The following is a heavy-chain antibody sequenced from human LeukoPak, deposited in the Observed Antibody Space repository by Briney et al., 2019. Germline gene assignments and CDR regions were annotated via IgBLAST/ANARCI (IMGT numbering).Heavy chain of an antibody. CDR1: GFTVSSNY. Sequence: GGSLRLSCAASGFTVSSNYMNWVRQAPGKGLEWVSSISSSSSYIYYADSVKGRFTISRDNAKNSLYLQMNSLRAEDTAVYYCARHYSYANFDYWGQGTLVTVSS. V-gene: IGHV3-21*01. J-gene: IGHJ4*02. CDR3: ARHYSYANFDY. D-gene: IGHD5-18*01. CDR2: ISSSSSYI.